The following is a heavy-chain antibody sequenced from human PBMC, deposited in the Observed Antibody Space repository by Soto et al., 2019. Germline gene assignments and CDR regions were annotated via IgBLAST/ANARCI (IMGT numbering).Heavy chain of an antibody. J-gene: IGHJ4*02. D-gene: IGHD3-22*01. Sequence: EVQLVESGGGLVKPGGSLRLSCAASGFTFSNAWMNWVRQAPGKGLEWVGRIKSKTDGGTTDYAAHVKGRFTISRDDSKNTLYLQMNRLKTEDTAVYYCTTGSYDSSGYYYGSCFDYLGQGTLVTVSS. CDR1: GFTFSNAW. CDR3: TTGSYDSSGYYYGSCFDY. V-gene: IGHV3-15*07. CDR2: IKSKTDGGTT.